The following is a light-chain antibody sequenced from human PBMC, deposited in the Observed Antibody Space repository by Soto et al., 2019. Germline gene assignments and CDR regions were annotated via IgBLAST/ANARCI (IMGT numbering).Light chain of an antibody. CDR1: TRDIGIYNY. CDR2: EVT. J-gene: IGLJ1*01. CDR3: SVFAGSNCLV. V-gene: IGLV2-8*01. Sequence: QSALTQHPSASGSPGQSVTISGTGTTRDIGIYNYVSWYQQGPCKSLILIIYEVTRRPSGVPDRIFGSKSYTTASLTVSGLQAENAADYYCSVFAGSNCLVFRNGT.